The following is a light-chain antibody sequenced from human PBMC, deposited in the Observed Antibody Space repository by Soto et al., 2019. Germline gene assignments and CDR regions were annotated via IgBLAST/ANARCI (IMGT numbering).Light chain of an antibody. J-gene: IGLJ1*01. CDR2: DVS. Sequence: QSVLTQPASVSGSPGQSITISCTGSSSDVSGYNYVSWYQHLPGKAPELMIYDVSNRPSGVSNRFSGSKSGNTASLTISGLQAEDEADYYCNSWTSSGPYVFGTGTKVTVL. CDR3: NSWTSSGPYV. V-gene: IGLV2-14*03. CDR1: SSDVSGYNY.